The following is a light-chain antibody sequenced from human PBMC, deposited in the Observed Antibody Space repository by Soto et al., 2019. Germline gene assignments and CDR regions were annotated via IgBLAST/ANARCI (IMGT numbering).Light chain of an antibody. CDR2: DAS. V-gene: IGKV1-5*01. Sequence: DIQMTQSPSTLSACVGDRGTITCRASQSISSWLAWYQQKPGKAPKLLIYDASNLESGVPLRFSGSGSGTEFTLTISVLQPDDFATYYCQQYDSYPWTFGQGTKVDIK. CDR1: QSISSW. CDR3: QQYDSYPWT. J-gene: IGKJ1*01.